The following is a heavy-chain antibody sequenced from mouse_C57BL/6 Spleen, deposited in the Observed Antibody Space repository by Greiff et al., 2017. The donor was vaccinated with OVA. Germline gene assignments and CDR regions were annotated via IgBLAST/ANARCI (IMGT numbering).Heavy chain of an antibody. CDR1: GYTFTDYY. CDR3: ARGDYYDY. CDR2: INPYNGGT. Sequence: VQLQQSGPVLVKPGASVKMSCKASGYTFTDYYMNWVKQSHGKSLEWIGVINPYNGGTSYNQKFKGKATLTVDKSSSTAYMELNRLTSEDSAVDYCARGDYYDYWGQGTTLTVSS. J-gene: IGHJ2*01. V-gene: IGHV1-19*01.